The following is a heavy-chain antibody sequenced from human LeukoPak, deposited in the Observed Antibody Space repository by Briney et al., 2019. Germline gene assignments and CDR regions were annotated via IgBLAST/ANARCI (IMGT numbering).Heavy chain of an antibody. CDR3: ARDKTLLWFGELSMDYYYYYGMDV. J-gene: IGHJ6*02. V-gene: IGHV4-4*07. Sequence: SEALSLTCTVSGGSISSYYWSWIRQPAGKGLEWIGRIYTSGSTNYNPSLKSRVTMSVDTSKNQFSLKLSSVTAADTAEYYCARDKTLLWFGELSMDYYYYYGMDVWGQGTTVTVSS. D-gene: IGHD3-10*01. CDR1: GGSISSYY. CDR2: IYTSGST.